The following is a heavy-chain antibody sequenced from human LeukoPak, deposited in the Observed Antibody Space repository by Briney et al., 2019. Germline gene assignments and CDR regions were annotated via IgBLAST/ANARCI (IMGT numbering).Heavy chain of an antibody. V-gene: IGHV3-23*01. J-gene: IGHJ4*02. CDR3: AKDRVEGYYDSSGYGI. D-gene: IGHD3-22*01. CDR2: ISNNGGYT. CDR1: GFTFSSSA. Sequence: GGSLRLSCAASGFTFSSSAMSWVRQAPGKGLEWVSAISNNGGYTYYADSVQGRFTISRDNSKSTLCLQMNSLRAEDTAVYYCAKDRVEGYYDSSGYGIWGQGTLVTVSS.